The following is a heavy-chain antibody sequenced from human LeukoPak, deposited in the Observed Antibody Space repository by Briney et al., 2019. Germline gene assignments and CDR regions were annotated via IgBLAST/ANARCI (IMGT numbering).Heavy chain of an antibody. CDR3: ARRRRIAVAGRPGDALDI. CDR1: GGSIGSSSNDY. D-gene: IGHD6-19*01. Sequence: KPSETLSLSCSVSGGSIGSSSNDYWTWIRQPPGKGLEWIGYIYDGGGTKYNPSLQSRGTKSVDTSKNQFSLKLSSVTAADTAVYYCARRRRIAVAGRPGDALDIRGQGTVVTVSS. CDR2: IYDGGGT. V-gene: IGHV4-61*05. J-gene: IGHJ3*02.